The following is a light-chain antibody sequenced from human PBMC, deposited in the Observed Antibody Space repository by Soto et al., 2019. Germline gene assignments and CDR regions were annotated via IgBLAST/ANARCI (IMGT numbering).Light chain of an antibody. CDR3: QQYGSSPLT. CDR2: GAS. CDR1: QSVRSNY. V-gene: IGKV3-20*01. J-gene: IGKJ4*01. Sequence: EIVLTQSPGTQSLSPGERATLSCRASQSVRSNYLAWYQQKPAQAPRLLIYGASSRATDIPDRFSGSGSGTDFTLIISRLEPEDFAVYYCQQYGSSPLTFGGGTKVEIK.